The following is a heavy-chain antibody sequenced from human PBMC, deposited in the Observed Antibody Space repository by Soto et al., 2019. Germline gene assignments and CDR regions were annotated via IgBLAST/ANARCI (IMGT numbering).Heavy chain of an antibody. CDR1: GFTFTSYA. CDR2: ISGSGGDT. Sequence: EVQLLESGGGLVQPGGSLRLSCSASGFTFTSYAMSWVRQAPGKGLEWVSGISGSGGDTKSADSVKGRFTISRDNFKKMLYLQMNSLRAEDTAVYYCAKHDFWTLYNTGLDSWGQGTLVTVSS. V-gene: IGHV3-23*01. J-gene: IGHJ4*02. CDR3: AKHDFWTLYNTGLDS. D-gene: IGHD3-3*01.